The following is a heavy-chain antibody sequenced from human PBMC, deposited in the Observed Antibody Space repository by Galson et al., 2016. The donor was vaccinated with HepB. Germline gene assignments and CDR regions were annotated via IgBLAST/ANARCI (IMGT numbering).Heavy chain of an antibody. Sequence: LRLSWAASGFTLSGYEFHWVGQLIGEGLEWVSASGNSDDTYYPDSVHGRFTISRDNSNHVLFLQMGGLGGEDTAVYYGGKGGGAGVYPSQIDHWGQGILVTVSS. CDR2: SGNSDDT. D-gene: IGHD5/OR15-5a*01. J-gene: IGHJ4*02. CDR1: GFTLSGYE. V-gene: IGHV3-13*04. CDR3: GKGGGAGVYPSQIDH.